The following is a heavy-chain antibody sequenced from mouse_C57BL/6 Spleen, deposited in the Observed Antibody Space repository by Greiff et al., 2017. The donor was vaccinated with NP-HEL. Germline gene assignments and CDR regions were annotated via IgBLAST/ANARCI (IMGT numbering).Heavy chain of an antibody. D-gene: IGHD3-1*01. CDR1: GYTFTSYW. Sequence: VQLQQPGTELVKPGASVKLSCKASGYTFTSYWMHWVKQRPGQGLEWIGNINPSNGGTNYNEKFKSKATLTVDKSSSTAYMQLSSLTSEDSAVYYCARSGLREDYAMDYWGQGTSVTVSS. CDR3: ARSGLREDYAMDY. CDR2: INPSNGGT. V-gene: IGHV1-53*01. J-gene: IGHJ4*01.